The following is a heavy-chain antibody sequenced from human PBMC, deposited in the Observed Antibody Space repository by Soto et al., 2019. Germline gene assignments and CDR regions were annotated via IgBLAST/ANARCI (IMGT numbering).Heavy chain of an antibody. CDR1: GFTFNSAW. CDR2: IKAGGTT. Sequence: EVHLVESGGDLVKPGGSLRLSCAASGFTFNSAWMTWVRQAPGKGLEWVGRIKAGGTTEYAAPVKGRFTISRDDSENMLYLQMNSLKNEDTAVYYCATDLPTLRPQVEYWGQGTLVIVSS. V-gene: IGHV3-15*07. J-gene: IGHJ4*02. CDR3: ATDLPTLRPQVEY. D-gene: IGHD1-1*01.